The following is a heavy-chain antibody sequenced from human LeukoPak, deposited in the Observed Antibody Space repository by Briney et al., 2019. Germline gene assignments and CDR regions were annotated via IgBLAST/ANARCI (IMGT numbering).Heavy chain of an antibody. CDR2: ISYSGST. J-gene: IGHJ4*02. Sequence: SETLSLTCTVSGGSISSSSYYWGWIRQPPGKGLEWIGSISYSGSTYYNPSLKSRVTIPVDTSKNQFSLKLSSVTAADTAVYYCASRKLGNDYWGQGTLVTVSS. V-gene: IGHV4-39*07. D-gene: IGHD7-27*01. CDR3: ASRKLGNDY. CDR1: GGSISSSSYY.